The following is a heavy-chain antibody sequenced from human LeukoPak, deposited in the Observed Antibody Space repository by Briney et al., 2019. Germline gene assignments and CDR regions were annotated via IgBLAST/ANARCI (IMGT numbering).Heavy chain of an antibody. D-gene: IGHD6-19*01. CDR2: ISGSGGST. CDR3: AKDSGYSSGWYWFDY. J-gene: IGHJ4*02. Sequence: XGSLRLSCAASGFTFSSYAMSWVRQAPGKGLEWVSAISGSGGSTYYADSVKGRFTISRDNSKNALYLQMNSLRAEDTAVYYCAKDSGYSSGWYWFDYWGQGTLVTVSS. CDR1: GFTFSSYA. V-gene: IGHV3-23*01.